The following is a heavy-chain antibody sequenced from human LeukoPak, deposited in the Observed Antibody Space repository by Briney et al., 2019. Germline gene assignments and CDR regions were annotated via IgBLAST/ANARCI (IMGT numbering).Heavy chain of an antibody. Sequence: ASVKVSCKVSGYTFTDYYIHWVRQAPGQGLEWMGIINPSGGSTSYAQKFQGRATMTRDTSTSTVYMELSSLRSEDTAVYYCARGDPTRPLPHYYMDVWGKGTTVTVSS. V-gene: IGHV1-46*01. D-gene: IGHD6-6*01. CDR3: ARGDPTRPLPHYYMDV. J-gene: IGHJ6*03. CDR2: INPSGGST. CDR1: GYTFTDYY.